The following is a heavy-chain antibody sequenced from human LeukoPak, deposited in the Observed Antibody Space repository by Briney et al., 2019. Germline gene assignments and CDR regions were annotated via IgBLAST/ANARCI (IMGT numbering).Heavy chain of an antibody. CDR2: IKSKLHGGTT. CDR3: ATSDIGNND. J-gene: IGHJ4*02. Sequence: GGSLRLSCAASGFPFSNAWMTWVRRAPGKGLEWVGRIKSKLHGGTTDYAAPVKDRFTISRDDSKNTLFLQMNSLKTEDTAVYYCATSDIGNNDWGQGTLVTVSS. V-gene: IGHV3-15*01. CDR1: GFPFSNAW. D-gene: IGHD1/OR15-1a*01.